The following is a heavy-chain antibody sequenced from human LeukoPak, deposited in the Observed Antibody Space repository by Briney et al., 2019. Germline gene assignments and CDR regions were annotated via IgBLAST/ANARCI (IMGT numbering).Heavy chain of an antibody. CDR1: GFTVSSNY. CDR2: IYSGGST. V-gene: IGHV3-53*01. J-gene: IGHJ4*02. D-gene: IGHD6-13*01. CDR3: ARVRLDGSSWQNFDY. Sequence: GGSLRLSCAASGFTVSSNYMSWVRQAPGKGLEWVSVIYSGGSTYYADSVKGRFTISRDNSKNTLYLQMNSLRAEDTAVYYCARVRLDGSSWQNFDYWGLGTLVTVSS.